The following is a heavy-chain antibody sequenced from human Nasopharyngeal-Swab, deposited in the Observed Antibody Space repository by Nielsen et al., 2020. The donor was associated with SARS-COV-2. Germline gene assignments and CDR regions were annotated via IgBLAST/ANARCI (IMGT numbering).Heavy chain of an antibody. CDR1: GGTFSSYA. CDR2: IIPIFGTA. J-gene: IGHJ4*02. CDR3: ARARKKQGATEYYFDY. V-gene: IGHV1-69*13. D-gene: IGHD5-12*01. Sequence: SVKVSCKASGGTFSSYAISWVRQAPGQGLEWMGGIIPIFGTANYAQKFQGRVTITADESTSTAYMELSSLRSEDTAVYYCARARKKQGATEYYFDYWGQGTLVTVSS.